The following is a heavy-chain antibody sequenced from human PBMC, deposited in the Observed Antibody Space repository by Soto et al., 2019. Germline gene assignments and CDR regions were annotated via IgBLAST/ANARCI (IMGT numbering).Heavy chain of an antibody. J-gene: IGHJ4*02. V-gene: IGHV3-23*01. Sequence: GGSLRLSCTASGFTFSYYGMSWVRQAPGTGLEWVSAISGGGDSTYYADSVRGRFTISRDNSKNTLYLQMSSLRAEDTAVYYCAKRRYCSSTSCHDFDSWGQGTLVTVSS. D-gene: IGHD2-2*01. CDR3: AKRRYCSSTSCHDFDS. CDR1: GFTFSYYG. CDR2: ISGGGDST.